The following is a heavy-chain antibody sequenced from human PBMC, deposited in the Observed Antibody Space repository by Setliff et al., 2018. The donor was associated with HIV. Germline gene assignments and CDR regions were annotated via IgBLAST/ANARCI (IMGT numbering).Heavy chain of an antibody. CDR3: ARPGSSSYYYAMDV. D-gene: IGHD3-10*01. Sequence: SETLSLTCTVSGASISSYYWSWIRQPPGKGLEWIGYIYSSGSTNYNPSLKSRVTISVDTSKNQFSLKLSSVTAADTAVYYCARPGSSSYYYAMDVWGQGTTVTVSS. CDR2: IYSSGST. J-gene: IGHJ6*02. V-gene: IGHV4-59*01. CDR1: GASISSYY.